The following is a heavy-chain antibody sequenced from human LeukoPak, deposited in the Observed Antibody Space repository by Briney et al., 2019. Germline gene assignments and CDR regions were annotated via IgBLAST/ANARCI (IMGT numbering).Heavy chain of an antibody. V-gene: IGHV3-53*01. CDR2: IHSGGST. D-gene: IGHD1-26*01. CDR3: ARVGQYSGSYYVDY. J-gene: IGHJ4*02. CDR1: GFTVSSNY. Sequence: PGGSLRLSCAASGFTVSSNYMSWVRQGAGRGLEWVSVIHSGGSTYYADSVKGHFTISRDNSKNTLYLQMNSLRAEDTAVYYCARVGQYSGSYYVDYWGQGTLVTVSS.